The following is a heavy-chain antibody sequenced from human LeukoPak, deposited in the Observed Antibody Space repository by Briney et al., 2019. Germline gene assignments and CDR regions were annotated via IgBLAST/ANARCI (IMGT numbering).Heavy chain of an antibody. CDR2: TSGSSSYI. Sequence: GGSLRLSCAASGFTFGNYSMNWVRQAPGKGLEWVSSTSGSSSYIYFADSARGRFTISRDNAKNSLWLQMNYLKAEDTAVYYCARAPLTGDSPYYYYYYMDVWGKGTTVTVSS. V-gene: IGHV3-21*01. D-gene: IGHD7-27*01. CDR1: GFTFGNYS. J-gene: IGHJ6*03. CDR3: ARAPLTGDSPYYYYYYMDV.